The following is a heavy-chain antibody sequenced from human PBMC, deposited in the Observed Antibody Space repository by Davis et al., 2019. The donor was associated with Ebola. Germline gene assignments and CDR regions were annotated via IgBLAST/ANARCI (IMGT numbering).Heavy chain of an antibody. CDR2: IYYSGST. J-gene: IGHJ4*02. CDR1: GGSISSYY. D-gene: IGHD5-12*01. Sequence: MPSETLSLTCTVSGGSISSYYWSWIRQPPGKGLEWIGYIYYSGSTNYNPSLKSRVTISVDTSKNQFSLKLSSVTAADTAVYYCARGIVATITDYWGQETLVTVSS. V-gene: IGHV4-59*01. CDR3: ARGIVATITDY.